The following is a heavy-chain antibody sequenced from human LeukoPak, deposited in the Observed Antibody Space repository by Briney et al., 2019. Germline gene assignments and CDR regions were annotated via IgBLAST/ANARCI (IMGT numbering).Heavy chain of an antibody. J-gene: IGHJ2*01. D-gene: IGHD1-14*01. CDR2: IYYSGST. CDR1: GGSLSSISYY. Sequence: SQTLSLTRTVSGGSLSSISYYWGWIRQPPGKGLGWIVSIYYSGSTSYNPSLKSRATISVDTSRNQFSLKLSSVTAADTAVYYCARNITLTDWYFDLWGRGTLVTVSS. V-gene: IGHV4-39*01. CDR3: ARNITLTDWYFDL.